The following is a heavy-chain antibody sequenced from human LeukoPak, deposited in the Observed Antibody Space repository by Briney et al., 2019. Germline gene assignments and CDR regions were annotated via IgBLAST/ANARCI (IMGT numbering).Heavy chain of an antibody. CDR1: GFTFSTYW. CDR2: ISGSGAST. Sequence: GGSLRLSCSASGFTFSTYWMSWVRQAPGKGLEWISGISGSGASTYYADSVKGRFTISRDDSRNTLYLQMNSLRGDDTAVYYCAKDVGKWESLHFFDYWGQGTLVTVSS. J-gene: IGHJ4*02. V-gene: IGHV3-23*01. D-gene: IGHD1-26*01. CDR3: AKDVGKWESLHFFDY.